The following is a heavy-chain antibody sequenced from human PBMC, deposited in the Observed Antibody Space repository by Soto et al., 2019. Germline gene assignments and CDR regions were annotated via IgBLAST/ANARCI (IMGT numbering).Heavy chain of an antibody. V-gene: IGHV1-46*03. CDR1: GYTFTNNY. D-gene: IGHD6-13*01. CDR2: IYPNGGTT. Sequence: GASVKVSCKTSGYTFTNNYMHWVRQAPGQGLEWMGMIYPNGGTTDYAQKFQGRVTMTSDTSTTTAYMELSSLTADDRAVYYCVRDNSGFDYWGQGTVVTVSS. CDR3: VRDNSGFDY. J-gene: IGHJ4*02.